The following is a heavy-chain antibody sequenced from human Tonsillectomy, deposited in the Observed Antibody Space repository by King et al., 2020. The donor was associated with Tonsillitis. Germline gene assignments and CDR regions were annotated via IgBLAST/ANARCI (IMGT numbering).Heavy chain of an antibody. J-gene: IGHJ5*02. CDR1: GGPISSGSYY. Sequence: QLQESGPGLVKPSQTLSLTCTVSGGPISSGSYYWSWIRQPAGKGLEWIGPIYASGSTNYNPSLKSRVTISLDTSKNQFSLKLSSVTAADTAVYYCAGAWSAGDVPCWIAAPGWFDPWGQGTLVTVSS. V-gene: IGHV4-61*02. CDR3: AGAWSAGDVPCWIAAPGWFDP. D-gene: IGHD4-17*01. CDR2: IYASGST.